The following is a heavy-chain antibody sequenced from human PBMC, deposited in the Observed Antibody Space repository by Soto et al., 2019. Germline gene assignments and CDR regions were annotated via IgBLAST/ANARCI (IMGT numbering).Heavy chain of an antibody. CDR2: ISGSGGST. CDR3: ARLLVEMATKGAFDP. D-gene: IGHD5-12*01. Sequence: GGSLILSCAASGFTFSSYAMSWVRPAPGKGLEWVSAISGSGGSTYYADSVKGRFTISRDNSKNTLSLQMNSLRASDTAMYYCARLLVEMATKGAFDPWGQGTLVTVSS. V-gene: IGHV3-23*01. J-gene: IGHJ5*02. CDR1: GFTFSSYA.